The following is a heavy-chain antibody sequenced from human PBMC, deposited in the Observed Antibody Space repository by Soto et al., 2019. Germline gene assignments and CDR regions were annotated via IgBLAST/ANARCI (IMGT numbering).Heavy chain of an antibody. CDR1: GGSVSSGSYY. CDR3: ARAVAKYPPSGELDY. D-gene: IGHD5-12*01. J-gene: IGHJ4*02. CDR2: IYYSGST. V-gene: IGHV4-61*01. Sequence: PSETLSLTCTVSGGSVSSGSYYWSWIRQPPGKGLEWIGYIYYSGSTNYNPSLKSRVTISVDTSKNQFSLKLSSVTAADTAVYYCARAVAKYPPSGELDYWGQGTLVTVSS.